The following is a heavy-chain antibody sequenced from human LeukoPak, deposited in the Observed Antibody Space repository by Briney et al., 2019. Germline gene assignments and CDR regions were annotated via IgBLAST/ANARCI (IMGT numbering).Heavy chain of an antibody. Sequence: ASVKVSCEASGYTFTSYGISWVRQAPGQGLEWMGWISAYNGNTNYAQKLQGRVTMTTDTSTSTAYMELRSLRSDDTAVYYCASRMVRGVIGAFDIWGQGTMVTVSS. J-gene: IGHJ3*02. V-gene: IGHV1-18*01. CDR2: ISAYNGNT. CDR1: GYTFTSYG. D-gene: IGHD3-10*01. CDR3: ASRMVRGVIGAFDI.